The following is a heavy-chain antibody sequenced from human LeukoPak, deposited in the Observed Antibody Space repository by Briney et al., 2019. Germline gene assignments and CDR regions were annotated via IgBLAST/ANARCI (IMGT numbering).Heavy chain of an antibody. Sequence: ASVKVSCKVSGYTLTELSMHWVRQAPGQGLEWMGWINPNSGTTNYAQKFQGRVTMTRDTSISTAYMELSRLRSDDTAVYYCARMEGSSSWYVLSGSQLRHNWFDPWGQGTLVTVSS. V-gene: IGHV1-2*02. CDR1: GYTLTELS. D-gene: IGHD6-13*01. CDR2: INPNSGTT. J-gene: IGHJ5*02. CDR3: ARMEGSSSWYVLSGSQLRHNWFDP.